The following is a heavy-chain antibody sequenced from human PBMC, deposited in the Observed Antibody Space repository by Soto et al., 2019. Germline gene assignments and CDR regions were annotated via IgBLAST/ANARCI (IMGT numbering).Heavy chain of an antibody. CDR2: INADNGNT. Sequence: QVQLVQSGAEVKKPGASVKVSCKASGYTFGGSVMHLVRQAPGQGLGWMGWINADNGNTKYSQKFQGRVTMTWDTSASTAYMELSSLRSEDTAIYYCASEFDATTSTSLDYWGQGTLVTVSS. CDR1: GYTFGGSV. V-gene: IGHV1-3*01. J-gene: IGHJ4*02. D-gene: IGHD4-17*01. CDR3: ASEFDATTSTSLDY.